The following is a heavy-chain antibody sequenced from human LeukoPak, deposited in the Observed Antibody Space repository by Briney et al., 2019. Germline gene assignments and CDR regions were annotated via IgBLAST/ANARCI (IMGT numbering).Heavy chain of an antibody. J-gene: IGHJ4*02. V-gene: IGHV1-3*01. Sequence: ASVKVSCKASGYTFTSYAMHWVRQAPGQRLEWMGWINAGNGNTKYSQKFQGRVTITRDTSASTAYMELSSLRSEDTAVYYCARTALYPGYCSGGSCYSGFYYWGQGTLVTVSS. D-gene: IGHD2-15*01. CDR2: INAGNGNT. CDR3: ARTALYPGYCSGGSCYSGFYY. CDR1: GYTFTSYA.